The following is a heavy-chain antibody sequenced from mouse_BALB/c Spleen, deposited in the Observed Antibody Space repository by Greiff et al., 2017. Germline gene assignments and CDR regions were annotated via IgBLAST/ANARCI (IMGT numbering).Heavy chain of an antibody. V-gene: IGHV1S81*02. D-gene: IGHD2-4*01. CDR3: TRSMITSSYAMDY. CDR1: GYTFTSYY. J-gene: IGHJ4*01. CDR2: INPSNGGT. Sequence: QVQLQQSGAELVKPGASVKLSCKASGYTFTSYYMYWVKQRPGQGLEWIGEINPSNGGTNFNEKFKSKATLTVDKSSSTAYMQLSSLTSEDSAVYYCTRSMITSSYAMDYWGQGTSVTVSS.